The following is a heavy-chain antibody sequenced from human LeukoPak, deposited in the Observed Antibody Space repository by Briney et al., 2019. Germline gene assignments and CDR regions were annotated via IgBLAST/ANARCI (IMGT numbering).Heavy chain of an antibody. CDR3: VRSYRDLTGYYNHFDY. CDR2: INSEGTST. CDR1: GFTFSYYW. Sequence: GGSLRLPCAASGFTFSYYWMHWVRQAPGKGLVWVSRINSEGTSTSFADSVKGRFTVSRDNAKNTLYLQMNSLRPEDTAVYYCVRSYRDLTGYYNHFDYWGQGNLVTVSS. D-gene: IGHD3-9*01. V-gene: IGHV3-74*01. J-gene: IGHJ4*02.